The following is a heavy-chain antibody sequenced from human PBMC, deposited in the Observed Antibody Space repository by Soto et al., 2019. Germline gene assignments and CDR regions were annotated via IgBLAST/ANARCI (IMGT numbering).Heavy chain of an antibody. J-gene: IGHJ6*02. CDR1: GVSVSSGGFS. D-gene: IGHD3-10*01. CDR3: ARESARGGMDV. CDR2: IYHSGST. Sequence: SETLSLTCAVSGVSVSSGGFSWTWVRQPPGKGLEWIRFIYHSGSTYYHPSLESRVTISVDNSKNQFSLKLTSVTAADTAVYYCARESARGGMDVWGLGTTVT. V-gene: IGHV4-30-2*01.